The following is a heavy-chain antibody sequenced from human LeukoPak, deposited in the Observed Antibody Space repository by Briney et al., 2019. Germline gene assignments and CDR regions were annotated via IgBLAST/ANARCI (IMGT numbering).Heavy chain of an antibody. Sequence: GGSLRLSCAAPGFTFSSYGMHWVRQAPGKGLEWVSSITSSGGSTYYADSVKGRFTISRDNSRNTLHLQMNSLRAEDTAVYYCARKGQADDYGKPDWGQGTLVTVSS. CDR3: ARKGQADDYGKPD. D-gene: IGHD4-17*01. CDR1: GFTFSSYG. CDR2: ITSSGGST. V-gene: IGHV3-23*01. J-gene: IGHJ4*02.